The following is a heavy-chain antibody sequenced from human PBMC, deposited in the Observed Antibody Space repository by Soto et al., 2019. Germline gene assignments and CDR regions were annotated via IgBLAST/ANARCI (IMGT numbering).Heavy chain of an antibody. Sequence: GASVKVSCKASGYTFTSYGMRWVRQSPGQRLEWKGWISAYNGNTNYAQKLQGRVTMTTDTSTSTAYMELRSLRSDDTAVYYCARDPVTHSSSWNGDYYYYGMDVWGQGTTVTVSS. D-gene: IGHD6-13*01. CDR2: ISAYNGNT. V-gene: IGHV1-18*01. J-gene: IGHJ6*02. CDR3: ARDPVTHSSSWNGDYYYYGMDV. CDR1: GYTFTSYG.